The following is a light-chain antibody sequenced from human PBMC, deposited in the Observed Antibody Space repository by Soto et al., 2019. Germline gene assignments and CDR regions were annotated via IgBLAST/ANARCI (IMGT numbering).Light chain of an antibody. CDR3: QQYGSSPLT. CDR2: DAS. V-gene: IGKV3D-20*01. J-gene: IGKJ4*01. Sequence: RQSPATLAVSSGEVATLSCRASQGICDTLAWYQQKPGLAPRLLIYDASSRATGIPDRFSGSGSGTDFTLTISRLEPEDFAVYYCQQYGSSPLTFGGGTKVDIK. CDR1: QGICDT.